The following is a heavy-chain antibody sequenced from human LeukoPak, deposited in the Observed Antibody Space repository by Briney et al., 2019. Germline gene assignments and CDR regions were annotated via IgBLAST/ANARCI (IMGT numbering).Heavy chain of an antibody. Sequence: SETLSLTCTVSGGSISNYYWSWIRQPPGKGLEWIGYIYHSGSTKYNPSLKSRVTISVDTSKNQFSLRLSSVTAADTAVYYCARDNSGYGWVDYWGQGTLVTVSS. J-gene: IGHJ4*02. CDR3: ARDNSGYGWVDY. V-gene: IGHV4-59*01. CDR2: IYHSGST. CDR1: GGSISNYY. D-gene: IGHD5-12*01.